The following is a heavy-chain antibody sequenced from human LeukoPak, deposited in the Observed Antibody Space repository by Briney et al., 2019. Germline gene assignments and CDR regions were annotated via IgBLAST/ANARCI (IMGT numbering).Heavy chain of an antibody. CDR1: GYTFTSYD. Sequence: ASVKVSCKASGYTFTSYDINWVRQATGQGLEWMGWINPNSGGTNYAQKFQGRVTMTRDTSISTAYMELSRLRSDDTAVYYCASGLLWFGESMEGFDYWGQGTLVTVSS. CDR3: ASGLLWFGESMEGFDY. V-gene: IGHV1-2*02. D-gene: IGHD3-10*01. J-gene: IGHJ4*02. CDR2: INPNSGGT.